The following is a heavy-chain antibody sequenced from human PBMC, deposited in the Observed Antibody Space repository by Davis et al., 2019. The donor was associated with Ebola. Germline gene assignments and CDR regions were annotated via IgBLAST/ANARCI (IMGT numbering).Heavy chain of an antibody. CDR1: GYTFTSYG. D-gene: IGHD3-22*01. J-gene: IGHJ3*02. Sequence: AASVKVSCKASGYTFTSYGISWVRQAPGQGLEWMGWINPNSGGTNYAQKFQGWVTMTRDTSISTAYMELSRLRSDDTAVYYCASPDYYDSSGYSDAFDIWGQGTMVTVSS. V-gene: IGHV1-2*04. CDR3: ASPDYYDSSGYSDAFDI. CDR2: INPNSGGT.